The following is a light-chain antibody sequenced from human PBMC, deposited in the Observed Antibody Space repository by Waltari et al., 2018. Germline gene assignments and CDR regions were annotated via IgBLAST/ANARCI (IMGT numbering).Light chain of an antibody. CDR2: DVT. J-gene: IGLJ3*02. CDR1: SSDVGDYKY. CDR3: SSYTGSSTWV. V-gene: IGLV2-14*03. Sequence: QSALTQPASVSGSPGQAITIPRTGTSSDVGDYKYVSWYQQYPGKAPKLMIYDVTRRPSGVSSRFADSKSGNTASLTISGLQAEDEAEYYCSSYTGSSTWVFGGGTKLTVL.